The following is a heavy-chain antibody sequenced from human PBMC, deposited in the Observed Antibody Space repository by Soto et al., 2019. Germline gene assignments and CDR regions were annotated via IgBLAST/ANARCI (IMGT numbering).Heavy chain of an antibody. CDR1: GFTFSTYS. V-gene: IGHV3-30*03. D-gene: IGHD6-13*01. CDR2: ISYDGSNK. Sequence: GGSLRLSCAASGFTFSTYSLTWVRQAPGKGLEWVAVISYDGSNKYYADSVKGRFTISRDNSKNTLYLQMNSLRAEDTAVYYCARAYSSSWYGPYYYYYYGMDVWGQGTTVTVSS. J-gene: IGHJ6*02. CDR3: ARAYSSSWYGPYYYYYYGMDV.